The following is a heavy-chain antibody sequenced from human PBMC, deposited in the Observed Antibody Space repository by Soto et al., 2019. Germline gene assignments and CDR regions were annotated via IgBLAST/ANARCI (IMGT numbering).Heavy chain of an antibody. J-gene: IGHJ4*02. CDR2: ISSSGNT. V-gene: IGHV4-59*01. D-gene: IGHD3-22*01. CDR1: DGSISNFY. Sequence: LSLTCTVSDGSISNFYWSGIRQPPGKGLEWIGYISSSGNTNYNPSLKSRVSISVDTSKNQFSLNLTSVTAADTAVYYCARAPMVLTRSYFDSWGQGTPVTVSS. CDR3: ARAPMVLTRSYFDS.